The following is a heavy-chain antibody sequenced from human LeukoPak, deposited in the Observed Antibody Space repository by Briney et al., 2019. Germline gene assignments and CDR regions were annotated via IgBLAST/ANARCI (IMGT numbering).Heavy chain of an antibody. CDR2: SDPEDGET. Sequence: GASVKVSCKASGYTFTSYDINWVRQATGQGLEWMGGSDPEDGETIYAQKFQGRVTMTEDTSTDTAYMELSSLRSEDTAVYYCARDGEMATIGYFDYWGQGTLVTVSS. CDR1: GYTFTSYD. V-gene: IGHV1-24*01. J-gene: IGHJ4*02. D-gene: IGHD5-24*01. CDR3: ARDGEMATIGYFDY.